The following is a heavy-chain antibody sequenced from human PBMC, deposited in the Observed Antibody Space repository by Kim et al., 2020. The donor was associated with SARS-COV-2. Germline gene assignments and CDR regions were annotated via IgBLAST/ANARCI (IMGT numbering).Heavy chain of an antibody. D-gene: IGHD6-19*01. CDR3: ARDLGYSSGWSDAFDV. CDR2: IFYSGST. V-gene: IGHV4-59*01. Sequence: SETLSLTCTVSGGSISSYYWSWIRQPPGKGLEWIGYIFYSGSTNYNPSLKSRVTISVDTSKTQFSLKLSSVTAADTAVYYCARDLGYSSGWSDAFDVWGQGTMVTVSS. CDR1: GGSISSYY. J-gene: IGHJ3*01.